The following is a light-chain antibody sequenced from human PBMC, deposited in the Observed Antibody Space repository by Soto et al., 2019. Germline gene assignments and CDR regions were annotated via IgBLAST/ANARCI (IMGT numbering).Light chain of an antibody. CDR2: GAS. J-gene: IGKJ1*01. CDR3: QQYNNWRRT. V-gene: IGKV3-15*01. CDR1: QSVSSN. Sequence: EVVMTQSPATLSVSPGERATLSCRASQSVSSNLAWYQQTPGQAPRLLIYGASTRATGIAARFSGSGSGTEFTLTISSLQSEDFAVYYCQQYNNWRRTFGQGTKVESK.